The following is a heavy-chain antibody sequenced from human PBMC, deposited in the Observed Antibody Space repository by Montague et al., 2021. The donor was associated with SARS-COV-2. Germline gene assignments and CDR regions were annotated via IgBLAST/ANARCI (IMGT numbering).Heavy chain of an antibody. J-gene: IGHJ4*02. Sequence: SETLSLTCAVSGGSFSGYYWSWIRQPPGKGLEWIGEVNHSGSTNYNPSLKSRVTISVDTSKNQFSLKLSSVTAADTAVYYCARMRAVVLWFGESTYFDYWGQGTLVTVSS. CDR3: ARMRAVVLWFGESTYFDY. D-gene: IGHD3-10*01. CDR2: VNHSGST. V-gene: IGHV4-34*01. CDR1: GGSFSGYY.